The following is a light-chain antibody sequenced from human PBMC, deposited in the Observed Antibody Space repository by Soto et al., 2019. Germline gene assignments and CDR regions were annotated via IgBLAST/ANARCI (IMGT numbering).Light chain of an antibody. CDR1: QRLLHSNGNTF. Sequence: EIVMTQSPPSLTVTPGEPASISCRSSQRLLHSNGNTFLAGYLQRPGQSPQLLIYLGSNRASGVPDRVSGSEAGTDFTLKISRVEAEDVGVYYCMQALQTPYTFGQGTKLEIK. CDR2: LGS. J-gene: IGKJ2*01. V-gene: IGKV2-28*01. CDR3: MQALQTPYT.